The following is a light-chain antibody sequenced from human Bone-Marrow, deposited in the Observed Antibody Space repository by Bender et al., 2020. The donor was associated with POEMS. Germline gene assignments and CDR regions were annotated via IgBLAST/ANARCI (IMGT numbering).Light chain of an antibody. CDR3: QVWDSTTDHPV. V-gene: IGLV3-21*02. Sequence: SYVLTQPPSVSVAPGQTARITCGGDNIESESVHWYQQRPGQAPVMVVYDDNDRPSGIPDRFSGSKSGNAATLTISRVEDGDEADYFCQVWDSTTDHPVFGGGTKVTVL. CDR1: NIESES. J-gene: IGLJ1*01. CDR2: DDN.